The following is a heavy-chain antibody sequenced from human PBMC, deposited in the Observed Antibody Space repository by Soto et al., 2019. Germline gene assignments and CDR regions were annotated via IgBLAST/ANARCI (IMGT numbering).Heavy chain of an antibody. Sequence: QVQLVESGGGVVQPGRSLRLSCAASGFTFSSYGMHWVRQAPGKGLEWVALISYDGSNKYYPDSVKGRFTISRDNSKNTLYLQMNSLRADDTAVYYCAKRGTYAFYVMDVWGQGTTVTVSS. D-gene: IGHD3-16*01. V-gene: IGHV3-30*18. CDR2: ISYDGSNK. J-gene: IGHJ6*02. CDR1: GFTFSSYG. CDR3: AKRGTYAFYVMDV.